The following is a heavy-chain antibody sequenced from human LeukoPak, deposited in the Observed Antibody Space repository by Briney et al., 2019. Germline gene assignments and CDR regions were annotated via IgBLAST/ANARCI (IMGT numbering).Heavy chain of an antibody. V-gene: IGHV4-59*01. D-gene: IGHD3-22*01. Sequence: SETLSLTCTVSGGSISSYYWSWIRQPPGKGLEWIGYIYYSGSTNYNPSLKSRVTISVDTSKNQFSLKLSSVTAADTAVYYCARGDYYDSRCWFDPWGQGTLVTVSS. CDR1: GGSISSYY. CDR3: ARGDYYDSRCWFDP. CDR2: IYYSGST. J-gene: IGHJ5*02.